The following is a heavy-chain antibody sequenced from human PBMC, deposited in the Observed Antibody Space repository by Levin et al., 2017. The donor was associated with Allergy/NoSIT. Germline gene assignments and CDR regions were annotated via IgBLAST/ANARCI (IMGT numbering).Heavy chain of an antibody. Sequence: PGGSLRLSCAASGFTFSDYYMSWIRQAPGKGLEWVSYISSSGSTIYYADSVKGRFTISRDNAKNSLYLQMNSLRAEDTAVYYCARALERFLSQSDYWGQGTLVTVSS. CDR1: GFTFSDYY. J-gene: IGHJ4*02. CDR2: ISSSGSTI. V-gene: IGHV3-11*01. D-gene: IGHD1-1*01. CDR3: ARALERFLSQSDY.